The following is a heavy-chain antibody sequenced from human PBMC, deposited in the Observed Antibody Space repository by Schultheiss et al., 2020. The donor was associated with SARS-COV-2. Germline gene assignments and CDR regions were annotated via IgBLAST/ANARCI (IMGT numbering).Heavy chain of an antibody. J-gene: IGHJ6*02. Sequence: SQTLSLTCAVSGGSISSGGYSWSWIRQPPGKGLEWIGYIYYSGSTNYNPSLKSRVTISVDTSKNQFSLKLNSVTPEDTAVYYCAREWWELQSTYYGMDVWGQGTTVTVSS. CDR1: GGSISSGGYS. V-gene: IGHV4-30-2*01. D-gene: IGHD1-26*01. CDR2: IYYSGST. CDR3: AREWWELQSTYYGMDV.